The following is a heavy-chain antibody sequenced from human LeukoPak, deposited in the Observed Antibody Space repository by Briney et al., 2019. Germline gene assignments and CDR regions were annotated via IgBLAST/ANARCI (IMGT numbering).Heavy chain of an antibody. Sequence: ASVKVSCKASGYTFTGYYMHWVRQAPGQGLEWMGWINPNSGGTNYAQKFQGRVTITRDTSISTAYMELSRLRSDDTAVYYCARSRYYYGSGSYYNFWGQGTLVTVSS. CDR1: GYTFTGYY. J-gene: IGHJ4*02. D-gene: IGHD3-10*01. CDR3: ARSRYYYGSGSYYNF. CDR2: INPNSGGT. V-gene: IGHV1-2*02.